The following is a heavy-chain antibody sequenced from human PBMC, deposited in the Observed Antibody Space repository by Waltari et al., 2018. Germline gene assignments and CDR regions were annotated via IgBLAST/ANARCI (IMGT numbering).Heavy chain of an antibody. Sequence: QVQLVESGGGVVQPGRSLRLSCAASGFTFSSYAMHWVRQAPGKGLEWVAVISYDGSNKYYADSVKGRFTISRDNSKNTLYLQMNSLRAEDTAVYYCARGVSTSDYGDYRDWYFDLWGRGTLVTVSS. CDR1: GFTFSSYA. CDR3: ARGVSTSDYGDYRDWYFDL. J-gene: IGHJ2*01. CDR2: ISYDGSNK. D-gene: IGHD4-17*01. V-gene: IGHV3-30-3*01.